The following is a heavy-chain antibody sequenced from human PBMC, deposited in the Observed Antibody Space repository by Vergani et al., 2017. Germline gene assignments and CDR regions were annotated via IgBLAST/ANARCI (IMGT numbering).Heavy chain of an antibody. V-gene: IGHV3-30-3*01. J-gene: IGHJ4*02. CDR1: GLALNRPA. CDR2: ISFDGTNE. D-gene: IGHD2-2*02. CDR3: VRDRGLCAGGRCYTEAWDY. Sequence: QVQLVESGGGVVQPGTSLRLSCVVSGLALNRPAMNWVRQAPGKGLEWVVGISFDGTNEYYPDLVKGRFTISRDIAKNTLYLQVRSLRLEDTGVYHCVRDRGLCAGGRCYTEAWDYWGQGTPVTVSS.